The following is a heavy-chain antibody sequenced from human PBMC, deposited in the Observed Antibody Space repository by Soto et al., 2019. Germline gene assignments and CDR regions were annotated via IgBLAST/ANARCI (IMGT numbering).Heavy chain of an antibody. J-gene: IGHJ6*02. Sequence: EVQLVESGGGLVKPGGSLRLSCAASGFTFSDYRMNWVRQAPGKALEWVSSISGSSSYIYYEDSVKGRFPISRDNAKNSLYLQMNSLRAEDTAVYYCETWPGAIDVWGQGTTVTVSS. CDR3: ETWPGAIDV. V-gene: IGHV3-21*01. CDR2: ISGSSSYI. D-gene: IGHD7-27*01. CDR1: GFTFSDYR.